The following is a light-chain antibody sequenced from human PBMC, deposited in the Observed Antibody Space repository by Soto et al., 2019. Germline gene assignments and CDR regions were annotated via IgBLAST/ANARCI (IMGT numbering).Light chain of an antibody. J-gene: IGLJ2*01. Sequence: QPVLTQPPSASGTPGQRVTISCSGSSSNIGSNYVYSYQQLPGTAPKLLIYSNNQRPSGVPDRFSGAQSGTSASLAISWLLSEDEADYYCSAWDASLSGYVVFGGGTKLTVL. CDR1: SSNIGSNY. CDR2: SNN. V-gene: IGLV1-47*02. CDR3: SAWDASLSGYVV.